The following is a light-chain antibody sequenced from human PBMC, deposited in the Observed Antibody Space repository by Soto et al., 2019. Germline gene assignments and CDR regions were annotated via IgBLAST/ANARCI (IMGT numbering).Light chain of an antibody. CDR3: QQYGNSPWT. CDR2: GAS. V-gene: IGKV3-20*01. CDR1: QSVPSN. J-gene: IGKJ1*01. Sequence: EIVMTQSPATLSVSPGERATLSCRASQSVPSNLAWYQQKPGQAPRLLIYGASSRATDIPDRFSGSGSRTDFTLTISRLEPEDFAVYYCQQYGNSPWTFGQGTKVDIK.